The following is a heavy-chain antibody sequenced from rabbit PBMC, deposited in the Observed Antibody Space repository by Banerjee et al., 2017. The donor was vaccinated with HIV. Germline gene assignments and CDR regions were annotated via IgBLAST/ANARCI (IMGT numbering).Heavy chain of an antibody. D-gene: IGHD8-1*01. CDR3: ARLQADSRYDL. CDR2: IYTDSGST. Sequence: QEQLEESGGDLVKPKGSLTLTCTASGFTLSSYWMCWVRQAPGKGLEWIGCIYTDSGSTWYASWAKGRFTISKTSSTTVTLQMTSLTAADTATYFCARLQADSRYDLWGPGTLVTVS. V-gene: IGHV1S45*01. CDR1: GFTLSSYW. J-gene: IGHJ4*01.